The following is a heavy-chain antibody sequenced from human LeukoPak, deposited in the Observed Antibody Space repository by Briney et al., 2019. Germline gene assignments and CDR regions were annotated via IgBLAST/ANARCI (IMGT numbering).Heavy chain of an antibody. CDR1: GFTFSSYG. CDR3: ARVNSSGWYSFDY. J-gene: IGHJ4*02. Sequence: GGSLRLSCAASGFTFSSYGMHWVRQAPGKGLEWVAVIWYDGSNKYYADSVKGRFTISRDNSKNTLYLQMNSLRAEDTAVYYCARVNSSGWYSFDYRGQGTLVTVSS. CDR2: IWYDGSNK. D-gene: IGHD6-19*01. V-gene: IGHV3-33*01.